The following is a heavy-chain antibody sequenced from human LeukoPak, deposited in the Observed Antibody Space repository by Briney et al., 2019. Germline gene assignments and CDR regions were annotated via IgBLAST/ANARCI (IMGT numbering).Heavy chain of an antibody. D-gene: IGHD1-26*01. Sequence: GGSLRLSCAASGFTFSSYAMSWVRQAPGKGLEWVSAISGSGGSTCYADSVKGRFTISRDNAKNTLYLQMNSLRAEDTAVYYCARKSGSYYFFDYWGQGTLVTVSS. J-gene: IGHJ4*02. V-gene: IGHV3-23*01. CDR3: ARKSGSYYFFDY. CDR1: GFTFSSYA. CDR2: ISGSGGST.